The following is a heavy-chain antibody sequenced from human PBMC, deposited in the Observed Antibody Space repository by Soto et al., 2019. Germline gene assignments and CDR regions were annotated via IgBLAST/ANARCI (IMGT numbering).Heavy chain of an antibody. CDR1: GFTFSSFG. J-gene: IGHJ4*02. Sequence: EVQLLDSGGDLAQPGGSLRLSCTASGFTFSSFGMAWVRQAPGKGLEWVSAISGSGDSSYYADSVKDRFTISRDNPTNPLYLQRNNLRAEDPAVYYCAKVGIGMFAHKHHFDHWGQGTQVTVSS. CDR2: ISGSGDSS. D-gene: IGHD3-10*02. CDR3: AKVGIGMFAHKHHFDH. V-gene: IGHV3-23*01.